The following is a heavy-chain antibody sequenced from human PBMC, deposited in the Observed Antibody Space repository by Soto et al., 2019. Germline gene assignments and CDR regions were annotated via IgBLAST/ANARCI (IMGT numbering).Heavy chain of an antibody. CDR3: AKDRITGTTRWFDP. Sequence: GGSLRLSCAASGFTFSSYAMSWVRQAPGKGLEWISTVSGTGGSTYYADSVKGRFTISRDNSKNTLYLQMNSLRAEDTAVYYCAKDRITGTTRWFDPWGQGTLVTVSS. D-gene: IGHD1-7*01. CDR2: VSGTGGST. CDR1: GFTFSSYA. J-gene: IGHJ5*02. V-gene: IGHV3-23*01.